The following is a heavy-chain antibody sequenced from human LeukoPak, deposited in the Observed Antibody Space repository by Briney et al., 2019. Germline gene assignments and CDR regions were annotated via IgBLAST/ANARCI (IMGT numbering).Heavy chain of an antibody. CDR2: FDPEDGET. D-gene: IGHD3-3*01. Sequence: ASVKVSCEASGGTFSSYAISWVRQAPGQGLEWMGGFDPEDGETIYAQKFQGRVTMTEDTSTDTAYMELSSLRSEDTAVYYCATDHRITIFGVVHAWGQGTLVTVSS. V-gene: IGHV1-24*01. J-gene: IGHJ5*02. CDR3: ATDHRITIFGVVHA. CDR1: GGTFSSYA.